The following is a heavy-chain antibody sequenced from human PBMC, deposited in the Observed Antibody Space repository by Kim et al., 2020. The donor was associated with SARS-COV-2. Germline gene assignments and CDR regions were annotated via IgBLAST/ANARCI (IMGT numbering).Heavy chain of an antibody. CDR3: AIGTSGGGFWSGNPGFDY. D-gene: IGHD3-3*01. Sequence: ASVKVSCKASGYTFTSYDINWVRQATGQGLEWMGWMNPNSGNTGYAQKFQGRVTMTRNTSISTAYMELSSLRSEDTAVYYCAIGTSGGGFWSGNPGFDYWGQGTLVTVSS. CDR2: MNPNSGNT. J-gene: IGHJ4*02. CDR1: GYTFTSYD. V-gene: IGHV1-8*01.